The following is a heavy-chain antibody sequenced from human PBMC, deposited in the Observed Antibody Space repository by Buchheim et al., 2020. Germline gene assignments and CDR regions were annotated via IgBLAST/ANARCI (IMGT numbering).Heavy chain of an antibody. CDR1: GFTLSSYS. CDR2: ISGSGGST. V-gene: IGHV3-23*04. Sequence: VQLVESGGGLVQPGGSLRLSCAASGFTLSSYSMSWVRQAPGKGLEWVSAISGSGGSTYYADSVKGRFTISRDNSKNTLYLQMNSLRAEDTAVYYCAKDPTIFGVVIMTYFDYWGQGTL. D-gene: IGHD3-3*01. J-gene: IGHJ4*02. CDR3: AKDPTIFGVVIMTYFDY.